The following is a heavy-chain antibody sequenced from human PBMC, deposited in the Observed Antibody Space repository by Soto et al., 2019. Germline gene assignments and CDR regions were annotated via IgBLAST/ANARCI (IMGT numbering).Heavy chain of an antibody. D-gene: IGHD3-22*01. J-gene: IGHJ4*02. Sequence: PSETLSLTCTVSGGSLSSSTHYWGWIRHSPGKGLEWIVSMSYNGNMYYNPSLKSRVTISLDTSKNQFSLDLTSVTAADTAVYYCARRKGYDSTTYYFDYWGQGTLVTVSS. CDR2: MSYNGNM. CDR1: GGSLSSSTHY. CDR3: ARRKGYDSTTYYFDY. V-gene: IGHV4-39*01.